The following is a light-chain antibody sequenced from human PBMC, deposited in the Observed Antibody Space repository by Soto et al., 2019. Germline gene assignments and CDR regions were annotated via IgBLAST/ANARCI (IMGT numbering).Light chain of an antibody. V-gene: IGLV1-40*01. CDR2: GNS. J-gene: IGLJ1*01. CDR3: QSYDSSLSAL. CDR1: SSNIGAGYD. Sequence: QSVLTQPPSVSGAPGQRVTISCTGSSSNIGAGYDVHWYQQLPGTAPKLLIYGNSNRPSGVPERFSGSKSGTSASLAITGLQAEDEADYYCQSYDSSLSALFGTGTKVTVL.